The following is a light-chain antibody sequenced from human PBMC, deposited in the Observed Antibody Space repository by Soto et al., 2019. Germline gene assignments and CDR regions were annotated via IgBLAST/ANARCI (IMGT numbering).Light chain of an antibody. CDR3: SSFTTSYFYV. CDR1: GSDIGAYNY. CDR2: GVT. Sequence: QSALPHPASASWSPGQAITISCTGSGSDIGAYNYVSWYQQHPGKAPKLLIHGVTRRPSGVSSRFSASKSAYTASLTISGLQAEEEANHYCSSFTTSYFYVFGPGTKVTVL. V-gene: IGLV2-14*01. J-gene: IGLJ1*01.